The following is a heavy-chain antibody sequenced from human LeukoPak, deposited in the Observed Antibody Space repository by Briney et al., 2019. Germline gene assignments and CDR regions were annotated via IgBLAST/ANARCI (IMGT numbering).Heavy chain of an antibody. CDR3: ARRGITAAAFDI. J-gene: IGHJ4*02. V-gene: IGHV4-4*07. Sequence: SETLSLTCTVSGGSINNYYWSWIRQPAAKGLEWIGRVYPSGITSYNPSLKSRVTMSLDTSKNHFSLKVTSETAADTAVYYCARRGITAAAFDIWGQGTLVTVSS. D-gene: IGHD6-13*01. CDR1: GGSINNYY. CDR2: VYPSGIT.